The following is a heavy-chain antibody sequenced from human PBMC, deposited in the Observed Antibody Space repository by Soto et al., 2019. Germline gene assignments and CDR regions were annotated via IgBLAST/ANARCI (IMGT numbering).Heavy chain of an antibody. D-gene: IGHD3-3*01. CDR3: ARGPSYYDFWSGYSYYFDY. CDR2: IYHSGST. Sequence: SETLSLTCAVSGGSISSGGYSWSWIRQPPGKGLEWIGYIYHSGSTYYNPSLKSRVTISVDRSKNQFSLKLSSVTAADTAVYYCARGPSYYDFWSGYSYYFDYWGQGTPVTVSS. J-gene: IGHJ4*02. V-gene: IGHV4-30-2*01. CDR1: GGSISSGGYS.